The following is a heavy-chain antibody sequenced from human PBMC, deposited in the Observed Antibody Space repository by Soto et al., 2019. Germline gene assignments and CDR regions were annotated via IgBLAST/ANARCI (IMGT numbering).Heavy chain of an antibody. CDR2: ISSSSSSI. CDR1: TFTFSTYS. Sequence: GGSLRLSCAASTFTFSTYSMYWVRQAPGKGLEWVSSISSSSSSIYYADSLRGRFTISRDNAKNSLYLQMNSLRAEDTAMYYCARDARRGYSYGPLDYWGQGTLVTVSS. D-gene: IGHD5-18*01. V-gene: IGHV3-21*01. J-gene: IGHJ4*02. CDR3: ARDARRGYSYGPLDY.